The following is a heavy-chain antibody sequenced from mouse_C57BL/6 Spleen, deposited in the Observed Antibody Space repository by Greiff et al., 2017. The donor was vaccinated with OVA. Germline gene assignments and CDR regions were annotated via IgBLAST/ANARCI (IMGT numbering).Heavy chain of an antibody. J-gene: IGHJ4*01. CDR3: ARYSPLAMDY. D-gene: IGHD2-12*01. Sequence: EVKLVESGGGLVKPGGSLKLSCAASGFTFSDYGMHWVRQAPEKGLEWVAYISSGSSTIYYADTVKGRFTISRDNAKNTLFLQMTSLRSEDTAMYYCARYSPLAMDYWGQGTSVTVSS. CDR2: ISSGSSTI. CDR1: GFTFSDYG. V-gene: IGHV5-17*01.